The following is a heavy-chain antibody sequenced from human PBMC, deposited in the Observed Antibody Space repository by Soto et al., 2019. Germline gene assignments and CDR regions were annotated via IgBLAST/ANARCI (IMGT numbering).Heavy chain of an antibody. Sequence: XTLSLPCTVSGGSLSSYYWSWIRQPPGKGLEWIGYIYYSGSTNYNPSLKGRVTISVYTSKNQFSLKLSSVTSADTAVYYCARGHGYYYDSSGYYWVYWGQGTLGTVS. CDR2: IYYSGST. D-gene: IGHD3-22*01. CDR3: ARGHGYYYDSSGYYWVY. V-gene: IGHV4-59*01. J-gene: IGHJ4*02. CDR1: GGSLSSYY.